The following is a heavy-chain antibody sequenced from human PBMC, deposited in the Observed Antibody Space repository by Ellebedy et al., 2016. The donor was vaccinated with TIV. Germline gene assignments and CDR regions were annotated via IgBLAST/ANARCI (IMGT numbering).Heavy chain of an antibody. V-gene: IGHV3-23*01. CDR2: ISGSGGSA. CDR1: GFSFSDYA. Sequence: PGGSLRLFCVASGFSFSDYAMSWVRQAPGKGLEWVSGISGSGGSAYYGESGRGRFTASRDNAKNTLLLHMNGLRVEDTAVYFCAKGGGFGEVVIYYLDSWGQGTPVTVSS. J-gene: IGHJ4*02. D-gene: IGHD3-10*01. CDR3: AKGGGFGEVVIYYLDS.